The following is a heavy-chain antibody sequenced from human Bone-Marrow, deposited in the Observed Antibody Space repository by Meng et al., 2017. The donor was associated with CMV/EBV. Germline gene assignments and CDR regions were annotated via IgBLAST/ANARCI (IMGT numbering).Heavy chain of an antibody. CDR3: ARAMVRGVQRYFDY. CDR2: IYTSGST. V-gene: IGHV4-4*07. Sequence: QVQLQEAGPGLVNPSATLSPTCISSGGSISSYYWSWIRQPAGKGLEWIGRIYTSGSTNYNPSLKSRVTMSVDTSKNQFSLKLSSVTAADTAVYYCARAMVRGVQRYFDYWGQGTLVTVSS. D-gene: IGHD3-10*01. J-gene: IGHJ4*02. CDR1: GGSISSYY.